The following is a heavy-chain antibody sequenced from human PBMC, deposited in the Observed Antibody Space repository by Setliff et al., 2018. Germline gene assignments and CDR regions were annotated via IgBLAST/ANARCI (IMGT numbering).Heavy chain of an antibody. CDR3: RFWSGYYKNDY. CDR2: MYYSGST. J-gene: IGHJ4*02. CDR1: GGSISSGSYC. Sequence: PSETLSLTCSVSGGSISSGSYCWGWIRQSPGKGLEWIGSMYYSGSTYYNPSLKGRVTLSVDTSKKQLSLKLSSVTAADTAVYYCRFWSGYYKNDYWGRGTLVTVSS. V-gene: IGHV4-39*07. D-gene: IGHD3-3*01.